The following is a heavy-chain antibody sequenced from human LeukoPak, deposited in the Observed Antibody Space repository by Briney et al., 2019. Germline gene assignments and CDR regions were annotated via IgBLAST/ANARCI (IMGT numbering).Heavy chain of an antibody. CDR3: PTHKSSSWRNNWFDP. D-gene: IGHD6-13*01. Sequence: SVKVSCKASGGTFCSYAIRWVPQAPGHGLEWMGRILPIFGTAKYAQKCQGRVTIITDESTSTAYMELSRLRSEGTAVYYCPTHKSSSWRNNWFDPWGQGTLVTVSS. CDR2: ILPIFGTA. J-gene: IGHJ5*02. V-gene: IGHV1-69*05. CDR1: GGTFCSYA.